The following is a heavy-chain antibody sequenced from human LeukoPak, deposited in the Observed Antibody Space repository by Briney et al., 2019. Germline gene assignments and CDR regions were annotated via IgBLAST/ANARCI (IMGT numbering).Heavy chain of an antibody. CDR2: ISGSGGST. CDR3: AKGSTCQPLLYPGPPFDY. J-gene: IGHJ4*02. CDR1: GFTFSSYA. D-gene: IGHD2-2*02. Sequence: GGSLRLSCAASGFTFSSYAMSWVRQAPGKGLEWVSGISGSGGSTYYADSVKGRFTISRDNSKNTLYLQMNSLRAEDTAVYYCAKGSTCQPLLYPGPPFDYWGQGTLVTVSS. V-gene: IGHV3-23*01.